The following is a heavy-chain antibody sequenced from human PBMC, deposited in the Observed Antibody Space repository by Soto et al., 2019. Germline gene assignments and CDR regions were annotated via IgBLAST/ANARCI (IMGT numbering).Heavy chain of an antibody. CDR3: AKAPAYYYGTDV. J-gene: IGHJ6*02. V-gene: IGHV3-23*01. Sequence: EVQLLESGGGLVQPGGSLRLSCAASGFTFSSYAMSWVRQAPGKGLEWVSAISGSGGSTYYADSVKGRFTISRDNTKNTLYLQMNSLRAEDTAVYYCAKAPAYYYGTDVWGQGTTVTVSS. CDR2: ISGSGGST. CDR1: GFTFSSYA.